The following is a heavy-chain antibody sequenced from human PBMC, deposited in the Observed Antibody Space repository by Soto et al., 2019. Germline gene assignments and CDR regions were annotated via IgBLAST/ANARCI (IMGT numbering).Heavy chain of an antibody. Sequence: QVQLVQSGAEMKKPGASVKVSCKASGYTFTSNYIHWVRQAPGQGLECLGIINPNGGATTYAQHFQDRVTLTRDTSTSTVHMELRSLRPEDTAVYYCASPLFLATVIADAFDSWGQGTMVTVSS. CDR2: INPNGGAT. CDR1: GYTFTSNY. D-gene: IGHD4-17*01. CDR3: ASPLFLATVIADAFDS. J-gene: IGHJ3*02. V-gene: IGHV1-46*01.